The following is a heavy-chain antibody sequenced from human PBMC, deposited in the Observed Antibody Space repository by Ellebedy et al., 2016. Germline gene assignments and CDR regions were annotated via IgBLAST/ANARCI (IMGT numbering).Heavy chain of an antibody. CDR1: GYTFTNHW. D-gene: IGHD6-13*01. Sequence: GESLKISCKASGYTFTNHWIAWVRQTPGKGLEWMGVIYGGDSDTRVGPSFQGHVTFSVDKSVDTAYLQWNSLKASDTATYFCARVRRDVAAAGAEDAFDFWGQGTVVTV. V-gene: IGHV5-51*01. CDR2: IYGGDSDT. J-gene: IGHJ3*01. CDR3: ARVRRDVAAAGAEDAFDF.